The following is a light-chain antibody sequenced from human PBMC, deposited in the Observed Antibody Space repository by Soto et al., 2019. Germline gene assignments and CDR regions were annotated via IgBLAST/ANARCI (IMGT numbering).Light chain of an antibody. Sequence: QSVLTQPPSASWTPGQRVTISCSGSSSNIGSNTVNWYQQLPGTAPRLLIYSDTQRPSGVPDRFSGSRSGTSASLAISGLQYEDERDYYCAVWDDSLNGVLFGGGTKLTVL. CDR1: SSNIGSNT. CDR3: AVWDDSLNGVL. CDR2: SDT. V-gene: IGLV1-44*01. J-gene: IGLJ2*01.